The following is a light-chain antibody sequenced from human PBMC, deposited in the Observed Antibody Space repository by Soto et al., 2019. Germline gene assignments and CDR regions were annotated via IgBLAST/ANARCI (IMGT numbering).Light chain of an antibody. V-gene: IGKV3-15*01. CDR1: QTVSNN. J-gene: IGKJ4*01. CDR3: QQYNQWPLT. CDR2: FAS. Sequence: EIVMTQSPATLSVSPGEKATLSCRASQTVSNNLSWYQQKPDQAPRLLIYFASTRATGIPARFSSSGSGTEFTLTISSLQSEDFSVYYCQQYNQWPLTFGGGTKAETK.